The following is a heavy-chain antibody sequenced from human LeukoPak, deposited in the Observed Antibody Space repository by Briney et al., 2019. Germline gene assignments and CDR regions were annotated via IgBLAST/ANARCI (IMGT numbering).Heavy chain of an antibody. CDR2: VYPGDSDT. J-gene: IGHJ3*02. CDR1: GYSFTSYW. D-gene: IGHD3-22*01. V-gene: IGHV5-51*01. CDR3: AIYDSSGYYDAFDI. Sequence: GESLKISCKGSGYSFTSYWIGWVRQMPGKGLEWMGIVYPGDSDTRYSPSFQGQVTISADKSVTTAYLQWSSLKASDTAMYYCAIYDSSGYYDAFDIWGQGTMVTVSS.